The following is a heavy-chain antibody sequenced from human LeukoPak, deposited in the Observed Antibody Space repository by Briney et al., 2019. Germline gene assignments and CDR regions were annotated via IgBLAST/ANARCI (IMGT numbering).Heavy chain of an antibody. CDR3: AREVRYTSSWYVYYYFDY. Sequence: GGSLSLSCAASGITFSDHYMSWIRQAPGKGLEWVAHISSSGSTIDYADSVRGRFAISRDNAKNSLYLQMITLSVEDTAVYYCAREVRYTSSWYVYYYFDYWGQGTLVTVSS. CDR2: ISSSGSTI. J-gene: IGHJ4*02. D-gene: IGHD6-13*01. CDR1: GITFSDHY. V-gene: IGHV3-11*01.